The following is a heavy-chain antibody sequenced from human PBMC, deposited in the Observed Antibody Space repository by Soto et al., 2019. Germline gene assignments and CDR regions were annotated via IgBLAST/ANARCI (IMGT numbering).Heavy chain of an antibody. D-gene: IGHD2-21*01. J-gene: IGHJ4*02. CDR1: GFPFSDYY. CDR3: ARGGGGGLFEH. Sequence: GRALRLSCATSGFPFSDYYMSWIRQAPGKGLEWLSHISPKSTYRNYADSVKGRFTISRDNTKSSLFLQMNSLGVEDTAVYYCARGGGGGLFEHWGQGVLVTVSS. CDR2: ISPKSTYR. V-gene: IGHV3-11*06.